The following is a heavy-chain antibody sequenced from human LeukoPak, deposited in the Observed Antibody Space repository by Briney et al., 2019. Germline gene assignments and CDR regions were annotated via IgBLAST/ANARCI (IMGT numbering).Heavy chain of an antibody. CDR3: TKRARMGIAAAGDGFHI. D-gene: IGHD6-13*01. J-gene: IGHJ3*02. CDR2: RSWDSAAI. Sequence: PGGSLRLSCAPSGFRFDDYAMHWVRQAPGKGLEWGAGRSWDSAAIGYADSVRGRFTLSRDNAKNSLFLQMSSLRVEDTALYNCTKRARMGIAAAGDGFHIWGQGTMVTVSS. CDR1: GFRFDDYA. V-gene: IGHV3-9*01.